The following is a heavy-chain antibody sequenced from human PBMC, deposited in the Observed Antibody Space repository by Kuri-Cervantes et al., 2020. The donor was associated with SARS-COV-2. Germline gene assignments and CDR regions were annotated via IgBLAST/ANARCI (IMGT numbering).Heavy chain of an antibody. CDR2: IYPGDSDT. CDR1: GYSFTSYW. D-gene: IGHD4-11*01. J-gene: IGHJ6*03. Sequence: KVSCKGSGYSFTSYWISWVRQMPGKGLEWMGIIYPGDSDTRYSPSFQGQVTFSADKSISTAYLQWSSLKASDTAMYYCARLDPWGVTNYYYYYMDVWGKGTTVTVSS. V-gene: IGHV5-51*01. CDR3: ARLDPWGVTNYYYYYMDV.